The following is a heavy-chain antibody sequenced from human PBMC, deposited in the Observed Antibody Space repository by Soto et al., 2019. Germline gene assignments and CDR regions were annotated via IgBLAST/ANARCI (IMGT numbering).Heavy chain of an antibody. CDR2: VYYTGDT. CDR1: SGPDRSHN. J-gene: IGHJ6*02. CDR3: VRQGIDYLHGLVDV. Sequence: QVQLQQSGPRLVKPSETLSLTCTVSSGPDRSHNWGWIRQPPGRGLAWIGYVYYTGDTAYNPSLRGRVTLSADTSTNDISLTLNSVTAADTAVYYCVRQGIDYLHGLVDVWGQGTTVSVSS. D-gene: IGHD4-17*01. V-gene: IGHV4-59*08.